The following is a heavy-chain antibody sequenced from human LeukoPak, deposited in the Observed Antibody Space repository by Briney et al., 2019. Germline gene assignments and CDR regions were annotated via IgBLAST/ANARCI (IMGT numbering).Heavy chain of an antibody. D-gene: IGHD3-22*01. V-gene: IGHV1-2*02. CDR3: ARGTMNLDY. CDR2: INPYSGDT. J-gene: IGHJ4*02. Sequence: ASVKVSCKASGYTFTGYYMHWVRQAPGQRLEWMGWINPYSGDTVYAQKFQGRLTVTRDTYISTAYMELSRLRPDDTAVYYCARGTMNLDYWGQGSLVIVSA. CDR1: GYTFTGYY.